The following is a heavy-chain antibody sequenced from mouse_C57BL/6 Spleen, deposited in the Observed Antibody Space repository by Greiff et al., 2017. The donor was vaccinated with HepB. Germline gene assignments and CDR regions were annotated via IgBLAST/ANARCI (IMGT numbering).Heavy chain of an antibody. CDR2: ISSGSSTI. V-gene: IGHV5-17*01. CDR3: ARPWYGYDDWFAY. J-gene: IGHJ3*01. Sequence: EVKLMESGGGLVKPGGSLKLSCAASGFTFSDYGMHWVRQAPEKGLEWVAYISSGSSTIYYADTVKGRFTISRDNAKNTLFLQMTSLRSEDTAMYYCARPWYGYDDWFAYWGQGTLVTVSA. CDR1: GFTFSDYG. D-gene: IGHD2-2*01.